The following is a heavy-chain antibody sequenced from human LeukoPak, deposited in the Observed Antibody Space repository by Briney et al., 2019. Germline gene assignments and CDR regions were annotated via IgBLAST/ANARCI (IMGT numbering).Heavy chain of an antibody. CDR1: GFTFCDYA. V-gene: IGHV3-64*01. Sequence: GGSLRLSCAASGFTFCDYAMHWVRQAPGKGLEYVAAISTSGGSTYYATSVKGRFTISRDNSNNMLYLQMGSLRTEDMAVYYCARVTGPRDYWGQGTLVTVSS. CDR2: ISTSGGST. J-gene: IGHJ4*02. CDR3: ARVTGPRDY.